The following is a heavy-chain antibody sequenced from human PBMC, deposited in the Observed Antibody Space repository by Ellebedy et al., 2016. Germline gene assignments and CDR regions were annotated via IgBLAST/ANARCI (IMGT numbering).Heavy chain of an antibody. CDR2: INPNSGGT. Sequence: ASVKVSXKASRYTFTGYYMHWVRQAPGQGLEWMGWINPNSGGTNYAQKFQGRVTMTRDTSISTAYMELSRLRSDDTAVYYCARSTTVTTGILDYWGQGTLVTVSS. CDR3: ARSTTVTTGILDY. V-gene: IGHV1-2*02. CDR1: RYTFTGYY. D-gene: IGHD4-17*01. J-gene: IGHJ4*02.